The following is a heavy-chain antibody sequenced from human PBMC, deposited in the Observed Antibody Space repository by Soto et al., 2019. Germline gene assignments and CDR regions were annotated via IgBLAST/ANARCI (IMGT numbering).Heavy chain of an antibody. CDR1: GFTFRNYA. D-gene: IGHD2-8*02. J-gene: IGHJ6*02. V-gene: IGHV3-30*14. CDR3: ARGAREAIALVIGVRPGGYGGDV. Sequence: QVQLVESGGGVVQPGRSLRLSCAASGFTFRNYAMHWVRQAPGKGLECVAVISYDGGNKFYRDYVKGRFTISRDNSKDPLDLQINSLRYEDPAVYYCARGAREAIALVIGVRPGGYGGDVWGQRTAVNRSS. CDR2: ISYDGGNK.